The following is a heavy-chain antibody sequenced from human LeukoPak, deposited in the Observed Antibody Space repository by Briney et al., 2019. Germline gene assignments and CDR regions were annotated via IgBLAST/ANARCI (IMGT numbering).Heavy chain of an antibody. J-gene: IGHJ4*02. CDR2: ISGGSDGT. Sequence: GGSLRLSCAASGFTFINYAMSWVRQAPGMGLEWVSGISGGSDGTYYADSVKGRFTISRDNSKNTPYLQMNSLRAEDTAIYYCAKGSSGYIYGDYWGQGTLVTVSS. D-gene: IGHD5-18*01. V-gene: IGHV3-23*01. CDR3: AKGSSGYIYGDY. CDR1: GFTFINYA.